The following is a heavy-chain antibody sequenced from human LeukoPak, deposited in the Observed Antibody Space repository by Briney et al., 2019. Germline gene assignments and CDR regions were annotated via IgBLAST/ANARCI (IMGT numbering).Heavy chain of an antibody. CDR1: GYTFTSHY. Sequence: ASVKVSCKASGYTFTSHYMHWVRQAPGQGLEWMGWINPNSGGTNYAQKFQGRVTLTRDTSISTAYMELSRLRSDDTAVYYCAMNVEMATPVGAFDIWGQGTMVTVSS. J-gene: IGHJ3*02. CDR2: INPNSGGT. D-gene: IGHD5-24*01. CDR3: AMNVEMATPVGAFDI. V-gene: IGHV1-2*02.